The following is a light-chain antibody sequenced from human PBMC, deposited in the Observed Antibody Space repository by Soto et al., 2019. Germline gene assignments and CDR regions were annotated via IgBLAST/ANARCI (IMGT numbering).Light chain of an antibody. CDR3: QQYNNWPPST. V-gene: IGKV3-15*01. J-gene: IGKJ2*01. CDR1: QSVSSN. Sequence: EIVVTQSPATLSVSPGERATLSCRASQSVSSNLAWYQQKPGQAPRLLIYGASTRATGIPASFSGSGSGTEFTLTISSLQSEDFAVYYCQQYNNWPPSTFGQGTKLEIK. CDR2: GAS.